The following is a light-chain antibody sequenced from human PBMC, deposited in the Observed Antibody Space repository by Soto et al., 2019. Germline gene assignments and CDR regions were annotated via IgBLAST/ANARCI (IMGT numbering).Light chain of an antibody. J-gene: IGLJ2*01. V-gene: IGLV1-44*01. CDR3: AAWDDSLNAVV. CDR1: TSNLGGNT. Sequence: QSVLTQPPSVSGTPGHKVSISCSGSTSNLGGNTVNWYQQLPGTAPKLLIYTNNHRPSGVPDRFSGSKSGTSASLAISGLRSEDEAEFYCAAWDDSLNAVVFGGGTKLTVL. CDR2: TNN.